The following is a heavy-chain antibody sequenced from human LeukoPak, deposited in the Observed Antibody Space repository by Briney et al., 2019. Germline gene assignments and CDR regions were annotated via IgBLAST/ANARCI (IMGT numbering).Heavy chain of an antibody. V-gene: IGHV1-69*01. CDR2: IIPIFGTA. CDR1: GGTFSSYA. D-gene: IGHD2-2*01. CDR3: ARRLLGYCSSTSCHNGGNYYYYGMDV. Sequence: SVKVSCKASGGTFSSYAISWVRQAPGQGLEWMGGIIPIFGTANYAQKSQGRVTITADESTSTAYMELSSLRSEDTAMYYCARRLLGYCSSTSCHNGGNYYYYGMDVWGQGTTVTVSS. J-gene: IGHJ6*02.